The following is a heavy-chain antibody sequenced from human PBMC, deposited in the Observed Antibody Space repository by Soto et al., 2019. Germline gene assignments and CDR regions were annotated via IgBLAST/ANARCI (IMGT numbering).Heavy chain of an antibody. D-gene: IGHD6-13*01. CDR2: IYYSGST. J-gene: IGHJ5*02. V-gene: IGHV4-30-4*01. Sequence: SETLSLTCTVSGGSISSGDYYWSWIRQPPGKGLEWIGYIYYSGSTYYNPTLKSRVTISVDTSKNQFSLKLSSVTAADTAVYYCARERPDGSRLDPWGQGTLVTVSS. CDR1: GGSISSGDYY. CDR3: ARERPDGSRLDP.